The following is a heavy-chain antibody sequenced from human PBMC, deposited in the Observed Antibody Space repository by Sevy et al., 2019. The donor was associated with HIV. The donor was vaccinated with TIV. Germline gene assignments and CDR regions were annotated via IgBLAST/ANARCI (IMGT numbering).Heavy chain of an antibody. J-gene: IGHJ3*02. D-gene: IGHD1-26*01. CDR2: INSDGSST. CDR3: AKGGYSGSYYVYAFDI. Sequence: GGSLRLSCAASGFTFSSYWMHWVRQAPGKGLVWVSRINSDGSSTSYADSVKGRFTISRDNAKNTLYLQMNSLRAEDTAVYYCAKGGYSGSYYVYAFDIWGQRTMVTVSS. CDR1: GFTFSSYW. V-gene: IGHV3-74*01.